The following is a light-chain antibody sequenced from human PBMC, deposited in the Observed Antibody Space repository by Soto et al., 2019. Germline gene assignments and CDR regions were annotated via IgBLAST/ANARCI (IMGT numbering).Light chain of an antibody. CDR2: DAS. CDR1: QGISSY. J-gene: IGKJ1*01. V-gene: IGKV1-39*01. Sequence: ASRGDRFTIRCRMSQGISSYLAWYQQRPGKAPKLLIHDASSLQSGVPSRFSGSGSGTDFALTINSLQPEDFATIYCQQTYSTPWTFGQGTKVDIK. CDR3: QQTYSTPWT.